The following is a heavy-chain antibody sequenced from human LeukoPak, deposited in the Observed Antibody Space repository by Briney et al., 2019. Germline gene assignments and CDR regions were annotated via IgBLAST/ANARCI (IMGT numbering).Heavy chain of an antibody. V-gene: IGHV1-18*01. D-gene: IGHD6-19*01. J-gene: IGHJ5*02. CDR1: GYTFTSYG. CDR2: ISAYNGNT. CDR3: ARDGNSGWYMGWFDP. Sequence: GASVEVSCKASGYTFTSYGISWVRQAPGQGLEWMGWISAYNGNTNYAQKLQGRVTMTTDTSTSTAYMELRSLRSDDTAVYYCARDGNSGWYMGWFDPWGQGTLVTVSS.